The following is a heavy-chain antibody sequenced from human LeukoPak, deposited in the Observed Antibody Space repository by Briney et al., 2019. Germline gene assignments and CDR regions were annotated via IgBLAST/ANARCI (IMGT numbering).Heavy chain of an antibody. V-gene: IGHV3-7*01. J-gene: IGHJ1*01. CDR2: INPDGRDT. CDR3: ATWGDTTAEYFQR. D-gene: IGHD2-21*02. CDR1: GFTFNSCW. Sequence: PGGSLRLSCVVSGFTFNSCWMNWVRQAPGKGLEWVAHINPDGRDTYYVDSVKGRFTISRDNAQNSMYLQMKSLRVEDTAVYYCATWGDTTAEYFQRWGQGTLVTVSS.